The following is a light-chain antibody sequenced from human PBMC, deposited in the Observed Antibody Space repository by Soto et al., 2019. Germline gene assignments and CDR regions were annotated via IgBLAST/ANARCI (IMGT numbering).Light chain of an antibody. CDR3: QQRSNWPPLT. J-gene: IGKJ4*01. V-gene: IGKV3-11*01. CDR2: DAS. Sequence: EIVLTQSPATLSFSPGERATLSCRASQRVSSYLAWYQQKPGQAPRLLIYDASNRATGIPARFSGSGSGTDFTLTISSLEPEDFAVYYCQQRSNWPPLTFGGGTKVEIK. CDR1: QRVSSY.